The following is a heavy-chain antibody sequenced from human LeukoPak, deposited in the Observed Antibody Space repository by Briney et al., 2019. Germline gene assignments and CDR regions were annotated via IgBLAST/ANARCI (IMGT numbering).Heavy chain of an antibody. V-gene: IGHV1-18*01. D-gene: IGHD3-10*01. CDR2: ISAYNGNT. CDR3: ARDRWGDMVRGFFDY. J-gene: IGHJ4*02. Sequence: GASVKVSCKASGYTFTSYGISWVRQAPGQGLEWMGWISAYNGNTNYAQKLQGRVTMTTDTSTSTAYMELSSLRSEDTAVYYCARDRWGDMVRGFFDYWGQGTLVTVSS. CDR1: GYTFTSYG.